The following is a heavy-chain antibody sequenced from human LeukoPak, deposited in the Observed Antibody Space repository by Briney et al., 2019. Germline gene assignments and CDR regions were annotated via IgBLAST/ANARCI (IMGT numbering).Heavy chain of an antibody. Sequence: ASVKVSCKASGGTFSSYAISWVRQAPGQGLEWMGGIIPIFGTANYAQKFQGRVTITADESTSTAYMELRSLRSDDTAVYYCARDRIGGYDALFDYWGQGTLVTVSS. D-gene: IGHD5-12*01. CDR3: ARDRIGGYDALFDY. CDR2: IIPIFGTA. V-gene: IGHV1-69*13. J-gene: IGHJ4*02. CDR1: GGTFSSYA.